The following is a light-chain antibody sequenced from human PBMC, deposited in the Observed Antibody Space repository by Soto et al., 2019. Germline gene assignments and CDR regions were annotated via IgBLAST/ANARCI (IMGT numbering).Light chain of an antibody. Sequence: QSVLTQPASASGSLGQSITISCSGTSSDVGAYNYVSWYQQYPGKAPKLMIYHVTDRPSGVSNRFSGSKSGNTASLTISGLQAEDEADYYCCSYTTSNTSVFGTGTKVTVL. CDR3: CSYTTSNTSV. CDR2: HVT. CDR1: SSDVGAYNY. V-gene: IGLV2-14*01. J-gene: IGLJ1*01.